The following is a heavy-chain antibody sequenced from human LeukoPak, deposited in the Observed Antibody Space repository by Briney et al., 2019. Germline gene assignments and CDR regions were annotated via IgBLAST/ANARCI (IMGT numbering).Heavy chain of an antibody. CDR1: GFTFTSHS. V-gene: IGHV3-21*01. D-gene: IGHD6-25*01. CDR3: ARESSESFDI. J-gene: IGHJ3*02. CDR2: IGSRSTSI. Sequence: PGGSLRLSCAPSGFTFTSHSMNWVRQAPGKGLEWVSSIGSRSTSIYYADSVKGRFTISRDNAKNSLYLQMNSLRAEDTAVYYCARESSESFDIWGQGTVVTVSS.